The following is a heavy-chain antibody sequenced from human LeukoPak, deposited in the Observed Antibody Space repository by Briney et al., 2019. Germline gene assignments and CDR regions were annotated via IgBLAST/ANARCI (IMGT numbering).Heavy chain of an antibody. CDR3: ARARQHTYYYDSSGYYYFDY. V-gene: IGHV1-2*06. Sequence: GASVKVSCKASGYTLTGYYMHWVRQGPGQGLEWMGRINPNSGGTNYAQKFQGRVTMTRDTSISTAYMELSRLRSDDTAVYYCARARQHTYYYDSSGYYYFDYWGQGTLVTVSS. CDR1: GYTLTGYY. CDR2: INPNSGGT. D-gene: IGHD3-22*01. J-gene: IGHJ4*02.